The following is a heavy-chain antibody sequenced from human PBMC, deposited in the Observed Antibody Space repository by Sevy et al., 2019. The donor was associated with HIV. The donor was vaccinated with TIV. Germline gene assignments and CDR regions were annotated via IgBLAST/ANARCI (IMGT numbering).Heavy chain of an antibody. CDR3: ARRQYPGYCSGGSCYSVLFDY. CDR1: GYSFTSYW. J-gene: IGHJ4*02. V-gene: IGHV5-51*01. D-gene: IGHD2-15*01. CDR2: IYPGDSDT. Sequence: GESLKISCKGSGYSFTSYWIGWVRQMPGKGLEWMGIIYPGDSDTRYSRSFQGQVTTSAEQSISTAYLQWGSLKASDTDMYYCARRQYPGYCSGGSCYSVLFDYWGQGTLVTVSS.